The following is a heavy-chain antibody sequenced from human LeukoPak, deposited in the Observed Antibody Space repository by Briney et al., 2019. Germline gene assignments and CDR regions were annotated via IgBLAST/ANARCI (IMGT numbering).Heavy chain of an antibody. CDR3: ARDDYVRAFDI. CDR2: IKQDGSEK. Sequence: PGGSLRLSCAASGFTFSSYWMSWVRQAPGKGLEWVANIKQDGSEKYYVDSVKGRFTISRDNAKNSLYLQMNSLRGEDTAVYYCARDDYVRAFDIWGQGTMVTVSS. CDR1: GFTFSSYW. J-gene: IGHJ3*02. D-gene: IGHD4-17*01. V-gene: IGHV3-7*01.